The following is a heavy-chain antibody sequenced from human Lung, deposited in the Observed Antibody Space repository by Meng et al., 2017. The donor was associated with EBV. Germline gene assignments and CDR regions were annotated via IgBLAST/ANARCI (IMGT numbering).Heavy chain of an antibody. CDR3: ARVGQWLPIDY. CDR2: IYHSGST. J-gene: IGHJ4*02. CDR1: GGSIRSSNW. V-gene: IGHV4-4*02. D-gene: IGHD6-19*01. Sequence: VRLQGSGPGLVKPSGTLSLTCAVSGGSIRSSNWWSWVRQPPGKGLEWIGEIYHSGSTNYNPSLESRVTISVDKSKNQFSLNLSSVTAADTAVYYCARVGQWLPIDYWGQGTLVTVSS.